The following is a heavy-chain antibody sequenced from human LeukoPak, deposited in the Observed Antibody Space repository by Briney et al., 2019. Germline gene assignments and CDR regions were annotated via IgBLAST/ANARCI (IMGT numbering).Heavy chain of an antibody. V-gene: IGHV1-2*02. CDR1: GYTFTGYY. J-gene: IGHJ6*03. CDR2: INPHSGGT. CDR3: ARFLKNPVNRRGPANYYMDV. D-gene: IGHD2/OR15-2a*01. Sequence: WASVKVSCKASGYTFTGYYIQWVRQAPGQGLEWMGWINPHSGGTNYAQEFQGRVTMTRDTSISTAYMELSSVRSEDTAVYYCARFLKNPVNRRGPANYYMDVWGKGTTVTISS.